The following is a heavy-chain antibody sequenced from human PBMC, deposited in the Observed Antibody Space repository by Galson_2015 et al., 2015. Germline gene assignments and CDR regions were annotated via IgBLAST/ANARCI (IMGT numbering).Heavy chain of an antibody. CDR1: GFTFDDYA. D-gene: IGHD3-10*01. Sequence: SLRLSCAASGFTFDDYAMHWVRQAPGKGLEWVSGISWNSGSIGYADSVKGRFTISRDNAKNSLYLQMNSLRAEDTALYYCAKGRSYYYGSGSSDFDYWGQGTLVTVSS. V-gene: IGHV3-9*01. CDR2: ISWNSGSI. J-gene: IGHJ4*02. CDR3: AKGRSYYYGSGSSDFDY.